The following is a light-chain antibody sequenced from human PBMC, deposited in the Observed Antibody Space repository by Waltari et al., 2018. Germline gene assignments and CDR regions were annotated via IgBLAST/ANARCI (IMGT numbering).Light chain of an antibody. CDR1: PSNIGKNN. CDR2: SNN. CDR3: AAWDDSLNGL. Sequence: QSVLTQPPSVSGTPGQRVTISCSVSPSNIGKNNVNCYQQVPGTAPKLLIFSNNQRSSGVPDRFSGSKSGTSASLAISGLQSEDEADYFCAAWDDSLNGLFGGGTKLTVL. V-gene: IGLV1-44*01. J-gene: IGLJ2*01.